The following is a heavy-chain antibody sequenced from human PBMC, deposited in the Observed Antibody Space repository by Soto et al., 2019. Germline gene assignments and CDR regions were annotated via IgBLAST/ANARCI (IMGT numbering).Heavy chain of an antibody. Sequence: QVQLVQSGAEVKKPGSSVKVSCRASGGTVSSYAISWVRQATGHGLEWLCGIIPIFGTANYAQKFQGRVTITADKSTSTAYMELRSLRSEDTAVYYCARDRGGGYCSGGSCYPPYWGQGTLVTVSS. D-gene: IGHD2-15*01. J-gene: IGHJ4*02. V-gene: IGHV1-69*06. CDR1: GGTVSSYA. CDR3: ARDRGGGYCSGGSCYPPY. CDR2: IIPIFGTA.